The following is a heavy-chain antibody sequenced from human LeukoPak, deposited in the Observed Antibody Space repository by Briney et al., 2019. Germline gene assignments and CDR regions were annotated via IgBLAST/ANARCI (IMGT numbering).Heavy chain of an antibody. V-gene: IGHV4-59*08. CDR3: ARAVEMATAYFDY. Sequence: SETLSLTCTVSGGSHSSYYWSLIRQPAGKGLEWIGYIYYSGSTNYNPSLKSRVTISVDTSKNQFSLKLSSVTAADTAVYYCARAVEMATAYFDYWGQGTLVTVSS. J-gene: IGHJ4*02. D-gene: IGHD5-24*01. CDR2: IYYSGST. CDR1: GGSHSSYY.